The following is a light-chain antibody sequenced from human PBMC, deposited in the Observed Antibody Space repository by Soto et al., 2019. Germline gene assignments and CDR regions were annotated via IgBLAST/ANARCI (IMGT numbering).Light chain of an antibody. CDR1: TGAVTSGHY. CDR2: DTS. Sequence: QAVVTQEPSLTVSPGGTVTLTCGSSTGAVTSGHYPYWFQQKPGHAPRTLIYDTSNKQSWTPARFSGSLLGDKAALTLSGAQPEEEADYYCLLLYPGARVFGGGTKLTVL. J-gene: IGLJ3*02. V-gene: IGLV7-46*01. CDR3: LLLYPGARV.